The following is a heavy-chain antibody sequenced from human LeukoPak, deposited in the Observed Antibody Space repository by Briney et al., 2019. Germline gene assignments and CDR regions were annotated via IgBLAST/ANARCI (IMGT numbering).Heavy chain of an antibody. CDR2: ISGSGGST. V-gene: IGHV3-23*01. J-gene: IGHJ6*02. Sequence: GGSLRLSCAASGFTFSSYAMSWVRQAPGKGLEWVSGISGSGGSTYYADSVKGRFTISRDNSKNTLYLQMNSLRAEDTAVYYCAKSLELRGYYYFYYGMDVWGQGTAVTVSS. CDR1: GFTFSSYA. D-gene: IGHD1-7*01. CDR3: AKSLELRGYYYFYYGMDV.